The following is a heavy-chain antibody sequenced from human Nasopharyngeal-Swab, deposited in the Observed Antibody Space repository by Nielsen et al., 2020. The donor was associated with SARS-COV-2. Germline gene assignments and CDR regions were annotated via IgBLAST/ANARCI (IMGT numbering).Heavy chain of an antibody. CDR3: TRGRSYYDSSGYLDY. CDR2: IRSKAYGGTT. V-gene: IGHV3-49*04. Sequence: GESLKISCTASGFTFGDYAMSWVRQAPGKGLEWVGFIRSKAYGGTTEYAASVKGRFTISRADSKSIAYLQMNSLKTEDTAVYYCTRGRSYYDSSGYLDYWGQGTLVTVSS. D-gene: IGHD3-22*01. CDR1: GFTFGDYA. J-gene: IGHJ4*02.